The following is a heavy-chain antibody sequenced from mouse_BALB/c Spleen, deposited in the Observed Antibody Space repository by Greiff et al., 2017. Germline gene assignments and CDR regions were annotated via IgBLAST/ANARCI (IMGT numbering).Heavy chain of an antibody. Sequence: VQLVESGAELVKPGASVKLSCTASGFNIKDTYMHWVKQRPEQGLEWIGRIDPANGNTKYDPKFQGKATITADTSSNTAYLQLSSLTSEDTAVYYCACYGSSYNYAMDYWGQGTSVTVSS. D-gene: IGHD1-1*01. CDR1: GFNIKDTY. CDR3: ACYGSSYNYAMDY. J-gene: IGHJ4*01. V-gene: IGHV14-3*02. CDR2: IDPANGNT.